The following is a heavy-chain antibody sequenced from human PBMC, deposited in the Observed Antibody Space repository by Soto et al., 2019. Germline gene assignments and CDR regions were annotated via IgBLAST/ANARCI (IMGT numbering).Heavy chain of an antibody. D-gene: IGHD6-6*01. Sequence: EVQLVESGGGLVKPGGSLRLSCAASGFTFTNAWMSWVRQAPGKGLEWVGRIRSNTDGGTTDYAAPVKGRFNIRRSGSKNLLYLQMKSLKTEDPAVYYCSTRSGSSPWGQGTLVTVSS. V-gene: IGHV3-15*01. J-gene: IGHJ5*02. CDR1: GFTFTNAW. CDR3: STRSGSSP. CDR2: IRSNTDGGTT.